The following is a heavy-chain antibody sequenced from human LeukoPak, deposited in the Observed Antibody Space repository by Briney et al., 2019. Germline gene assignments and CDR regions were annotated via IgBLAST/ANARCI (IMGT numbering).Heavy chain of an antibody. Sequence: SVKVSCKASGGTFSSYAISWVRQAPGQGLEWMGGIIPIFGTANYAQKFQGRVTITADESTSTAYMELSSLRSEDTAVYYCASTTYYYDSSGYASFDYWGQGTLVTVSS. J-gene: IGHJ4*02. CDR2: IIPIFGTA. CDR1: GGTFSSYA. CDR3: ASTTYYYDSSGYASFDY. V-gene: IGHV1-69*13. D-gene: IGHD3-22*01.